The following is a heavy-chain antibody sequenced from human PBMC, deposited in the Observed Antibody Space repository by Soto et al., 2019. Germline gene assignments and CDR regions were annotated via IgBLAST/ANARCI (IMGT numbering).Heavy chain of an antibody. CDR3: ARQTGLVRGVIDS. Sequence: QLQLQESGPGLVKPSGTLSLTCTVSGASISSTSYWGWIRQPPGKVLEWIGAMYHRGNTYYRPSLKSRVTVSVDTSKNQITLRLTSVTAADTAVYYCARQTGLVRGVIDSWGQGTLVTVSS. J-gene: IGHJ4*02. V-gene: IGHV4-39*01. CDR2: MYHRGNT. CDR1: GASISSTSY. D-gene: IGHD3-10*01.